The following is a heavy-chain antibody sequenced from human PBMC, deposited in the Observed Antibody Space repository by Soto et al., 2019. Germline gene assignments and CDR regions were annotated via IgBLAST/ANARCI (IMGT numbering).Heavy chain of an antibody. CDR1: GVSISTSRSY. CDR3: ARQPATGDSDLWFDP. Sequence: SETLSLTCSVSGVSISTSRSYWAWIRQPPGKGLEWLASIFYSGSTFSNPSLASRVSVSVATSKNEFSLKLRSVTAEDTAVYYCARQPATGDSDLWFDPWGQGTMVTVSS. V-gene: IGHV4-39*01. CDR2: IFYSGST. D-gene: IGHD3-22*01. J-gene: IGHJ5*02.